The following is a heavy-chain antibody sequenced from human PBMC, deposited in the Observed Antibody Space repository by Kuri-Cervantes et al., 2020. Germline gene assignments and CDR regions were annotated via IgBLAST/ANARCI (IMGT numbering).Heavy chain of an antibody. V-gene: IGHV3-21*01. CDR2: ISSSSSYI. D-gene: IGHD2-2*01. Sequence: GESLKISCAASGFTFSSYSMNWVRQAPGKGLGWVSSISSSSSYIYYADSVKGRFTISRDNAKNSLYLQMNSLRAEDTAVYYCARVIPAAMVHWGQGTLVTVSS. J-gene: IGHJ4*02. CDR1: GFTFSSYS. CDR3: ARVIPAAMVH.